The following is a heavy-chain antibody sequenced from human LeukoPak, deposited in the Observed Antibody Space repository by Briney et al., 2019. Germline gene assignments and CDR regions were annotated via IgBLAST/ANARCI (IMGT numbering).Heavy chain of an antibody. D-gene: IGHD1-26*01. CDR1: GXTFSSYA. CDR2: ISYDGSNK. Sequence: GGSLRLSCAASGXTFSSYAMHWVRQAPGKGLEWVAVISYDGSNKYYADSVKGRFTISRDNSKNTLYLQMNSLRAEDTAVYYCARPRNEEWELPSYYFDYWGQGTLVTVSS. V-gene: IGHV3-30-3*01. J-gene: IGHJ4*02. CDR3: ARPRNEEWELPSYYFDY.